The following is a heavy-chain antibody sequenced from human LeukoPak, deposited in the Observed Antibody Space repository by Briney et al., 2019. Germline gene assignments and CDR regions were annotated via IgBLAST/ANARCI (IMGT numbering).Heavy chain of an antibody. V-gene: IGHV3-33*06. J-gene: IGHJ4*02. CDR2: IWYDGSNK. Sequence: GGSLRLSCAASGFTFSSYGMHWVRQAPGKGLEWLAVIWYDGSNKYYADSVKGRFTISRDNSKNTLYLQMNSLRAEDTAVYYCAKGSAVTTTNRLDYWGQGTLVTVSS. CDR3: AKGSAVTTTNRLDY. D-gene: IGHD4-17*01. CDR1: GFTFSSYG.